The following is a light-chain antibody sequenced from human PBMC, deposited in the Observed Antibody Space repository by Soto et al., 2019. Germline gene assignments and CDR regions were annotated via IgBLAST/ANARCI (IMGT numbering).Light chain of an antibody. CDR3: SSYTSSSTYV. J-gene: IGLJ1*01. V-gene: IGLV2-14*01. CDR2: EVS. CDR1: SSDVGGYNY. Sequence: QSALTQPASVSGSPGQSITISCTGTSSDVGGYNYVSWYQQHPGKAPKLMIYEVSNRPSGVSNRVSGSKSGNTASLTNSGLQAEDEADYYCSSYTSSSTYVFGTGTKLTVL.